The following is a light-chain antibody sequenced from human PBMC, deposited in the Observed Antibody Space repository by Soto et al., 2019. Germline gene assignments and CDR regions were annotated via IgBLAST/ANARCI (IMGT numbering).Light chain of an antibody. CDR1: QTVSSF. J-gene: IGKJ1*01. Sequence: VLTQSPATLSLSPGERATRSCRASQTVSSFLAWYQQKPGQAPRLLIHDSSDRATGIPARFSGSGSGTDFTLTISRLEPEDFAVYYCQQYGYSPRTFGQGTKVDIK. V-gene: IGKV3-11*01. CDR3: QQYGYSPRT. CDR2: DSS.